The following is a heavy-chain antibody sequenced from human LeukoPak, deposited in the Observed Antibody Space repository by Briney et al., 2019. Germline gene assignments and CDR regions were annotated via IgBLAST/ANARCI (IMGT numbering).Heavy chain of an antibody. Sequence: PSETLSLTCTVSGGSISSYYWSWIRQPPGKGLEWIGEINHSGSTNYNPSLKSRVTISVDTSKNQFSLKLSSVTAADTAVYYCASSRSKLRYFDYWGQGTLVTVSS. V-gene: IGHV4-34*01. D-gene: IGHD1-1*01. J-gene: IGHJ4*02. CDR1: GGSISSYY. CDR2: INHSGST. CDR3: ASSRSKLRYFDY.